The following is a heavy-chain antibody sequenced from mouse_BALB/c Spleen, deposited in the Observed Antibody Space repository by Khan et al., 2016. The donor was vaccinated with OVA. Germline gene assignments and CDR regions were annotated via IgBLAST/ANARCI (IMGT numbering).Heavy chain of an antibody. V-gene: IGHV1-4*01. Sequence: QVQLKESGAELARPGASVKMSCKASGYTFTSYTIHWIKMRPGQGLEWIGYINPSNGYTNYNQKFKDKATLTADKSSTTAYMQLSSLTSDDSAVYNCVRGGAYYRDGGWFAYWGLGTLVTVSA. CDR1: GYTFTSYT. CDR3: VRGGAYYRDGGWFAY. J-gene: IGHJ3*01. D-gene: IGHD2-14*01. CDR2: INPSNGYT.